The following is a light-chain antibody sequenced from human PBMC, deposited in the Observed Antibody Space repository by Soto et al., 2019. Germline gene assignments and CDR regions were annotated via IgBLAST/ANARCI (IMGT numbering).Light chain of an antibody. CDR1: SSDVGGYNY. Sequence: QSALTQPRSVSGSPGQSVTISCTGTSSDVGGYNYVSWYQQHPGKAPKLMIYDVSKRPSGVPAGFSGSKSGNTASPTISGLQAEDEADYYCCSYAGSYTLVFGGGTKLTVL. V-gene: IGLV2-11*01. J-gene: IGLJ2*01. CDR2: DVS. CDR3: CSYAGSYTLV.